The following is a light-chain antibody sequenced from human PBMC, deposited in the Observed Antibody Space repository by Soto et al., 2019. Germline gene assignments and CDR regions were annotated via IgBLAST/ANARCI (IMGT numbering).Light chain of an antibody. CDR2: GAS. Sequence: EIVLTQSPGTLSLSPGERATLSCRASQSVSNSWLAWYQQKSGQAPRLLIYGASSRATGIPDRFSGSGSGTDFTLTISSLEPEDFAVYYCQQRSNWRALTFGGGTKVEIK. J-gene: IGKJ4*01. CDR3: QQRSNWRALT. CDR1: QSVSNSW. V-gene: IGKV3D-20*02.